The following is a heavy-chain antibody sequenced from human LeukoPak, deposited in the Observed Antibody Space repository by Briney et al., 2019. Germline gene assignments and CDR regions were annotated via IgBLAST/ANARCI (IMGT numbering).Heavy chain of an antibody. CDR1: GYSFTSYW. CDR2: IYPGDSDT. D-gene: IGHD2-2*02. J-gene: IGHJ6*03. V-gene: IGHV5-51*01. CDR3: ARLDIVVVPAAIRNYYYYMDV. Sequence: GESLKISCNGSGYSFTSYWIGWVRQMPGKGLEWMGIIYPGDSDTRYSPSFQGQVTISADKSISTAYLQWSSLKASDTAMYYCARLDIVVVPAAIRNYYYYMDVWGKGTTVTVSS.